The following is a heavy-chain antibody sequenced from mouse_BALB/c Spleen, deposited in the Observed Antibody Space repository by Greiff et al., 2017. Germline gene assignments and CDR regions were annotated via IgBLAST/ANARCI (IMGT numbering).Heavy chain of an antibody. V-gene: IGHV3-8*02. J-gene: IGHJ3*01. CDR2: ISYSGST. CDR3: ARPLLRLPWFAY. CDR1: GDSITSGY. D-gene: IGHD1-2*01. Sequence: EVKLQESGPSLVKPSQTLSLTCSVTGDSITSGYWNWIRKFPGNKLEYMGYISYSGSTYYNPSLKSRISITRDTSKNQYYLQLNSVTTEDTAMYYCARPLLRLPWFAYWGQGTLVTVSA.